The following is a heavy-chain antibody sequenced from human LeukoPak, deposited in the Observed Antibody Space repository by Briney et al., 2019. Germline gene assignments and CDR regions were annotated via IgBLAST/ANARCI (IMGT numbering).Heavy chain of an antibody. V-gene: IGHV3-11*05. J-gene: IGHJ5*02. CDR1: GFTFSDYY. CDR2: ISTSSFYT. D-gene: IGHD2-21*02. Sequence: GGSLRLSCAASGFTFSDYYMSWIRQAPGKGLVWVSYISTSSFYTKYADSVKGRFTISRDNAKNSLSLQMNSLRAEDTAMYYCARGPSCGGDCYLPPDSWGQGTLVTVSS. CDR3: ARGPSCGGDCYLPPDS.